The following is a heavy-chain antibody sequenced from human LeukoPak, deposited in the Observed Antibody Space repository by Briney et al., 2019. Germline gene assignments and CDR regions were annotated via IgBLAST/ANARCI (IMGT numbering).Heavy chain of an antibody. D-gene: IGHD1-1*01. J-gene: IGHJ6*02. V-gene: IGHV1-18*01. Sequence: ASVKVSCKASGYTFTSYGISWVRQAPGQGLEWMGWISAYNGNTNYAQKLQGRVTMTTDTSTSTAYMELRSLRSDDTAVYYCARDSNGWVLRLGYYYYVGRQVWAQGTTVTVSS. CDR2: ISAYNGNT. CDR3: ARDSNGWVLRLGYYYYVGRQV. CDR1: GYTFTSYG.